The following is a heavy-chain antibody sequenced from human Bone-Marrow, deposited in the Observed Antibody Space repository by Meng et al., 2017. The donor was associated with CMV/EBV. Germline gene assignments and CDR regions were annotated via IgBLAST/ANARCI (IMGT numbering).Heavy chain of an antibody. J-gene: IGHJ4*02. CDR3: TTLTMVVTR. CDR2: IKSKTDGGTT. CDR1: GFSFSDAW. D-gene: IGHD4-23*01. V-gene: IGHV3-15*01. Sequence: GGSLRLSCAASGFSFSDAWMSWVRQAPGKGLEWVGRIKSKTDGGTTDYAAPVKGRFTISRDDSKNTLYLQMNSLKTKDTGVYYCTTLTMVVTRWGQGTLVTVSS.